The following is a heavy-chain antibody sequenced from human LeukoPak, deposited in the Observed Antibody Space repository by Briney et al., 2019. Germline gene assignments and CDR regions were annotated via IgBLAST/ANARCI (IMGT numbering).Heavy chain of an antibody. D-gene: IGHD6-19*01. J-gene: IGHJ4*02. V-gene: IGHV3-21*01. CDR3: AREEYSSGWYYFDY. Sequence: PGGSLRLSCAASGFTFSSYSMNWVRQAPGTGLEWVSSISSSSSYIYYADSVKGRSTISRDNANNSLFLQMNSLRGEDTAVYYCAREEYSSGWYYFDYWGQGTLVTVSS. CDR1: GFTFSSYS. CDR2: ISSSSSYI.